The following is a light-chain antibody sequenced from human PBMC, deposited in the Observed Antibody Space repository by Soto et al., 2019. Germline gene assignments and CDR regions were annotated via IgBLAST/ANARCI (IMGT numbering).Light chain of an antibody. CDR3: QQRFSWPWT. CDR2: GAS. V-gene: IGKV3-15*01. Sequence: EIGRMQTPPSLTVSQGERATLSCRASQSVSSDLAWYQQKPGQAPRLLIYGASTRATGVPARFSGSGSGTEFALTISSLESEDFAVYYCQQRFSWPWTFGQGTKVDIK. CDR1: QSVSSD. J-gene: IGKJ1*01.